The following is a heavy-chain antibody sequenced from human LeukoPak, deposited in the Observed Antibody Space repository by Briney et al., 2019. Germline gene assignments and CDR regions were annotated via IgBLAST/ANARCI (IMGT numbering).Heavy chain of an antibody. D-gene: IGHD3-22*01. CDR3: ARERDYYDSSGYYVTPKYYFDY. CDR1: GFTFSDYY. J-gene: IGHJ4*02. Sequence: LRLSCAASGFTFSDYYMSWIRQAPGKGLEWIGEINHSGSTNYNPSLKSRVTISVDTSKNQFSLKLSSVTAADTAVYYCARERDYYDSSGYYVTPKYYFDYWGQGTLVTVSS. CDR2: INHSGST. V-gene: IGHV4-34*01.